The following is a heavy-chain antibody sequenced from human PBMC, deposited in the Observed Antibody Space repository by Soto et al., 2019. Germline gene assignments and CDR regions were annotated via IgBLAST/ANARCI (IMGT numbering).Heavy chain of an antibody. CDR3: AKTRVGVSNFDY. V-gene: IGHV3-30*18. D-gene: IGHD3-10*01. Sequence: GGSLRLSCAASGFTFSSSGMHWVRQAPGKGLEWVAVISYDGSNKYFADSVKGRFTISRDNSKNTLYLQMNSLRVEDTAVYYCAKTRVGVSNFDYWGQGTPVTVSS. J-gene: IGHJ4*02. CDR2: ISYDGSNK. CDR1: GFTFSSSG.